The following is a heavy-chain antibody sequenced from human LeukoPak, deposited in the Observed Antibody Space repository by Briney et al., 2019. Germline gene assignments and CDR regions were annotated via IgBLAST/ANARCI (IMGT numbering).Heavy chain of an antibody. CDR2: IYYSGST. J-gene: IGHJ4*02. Sequence: PSQTLSLTCTVSGGSISSGGYYWSWIRQHPGKGLEWIGYIYYSGSTYYNPSLKSRVTISVDTSQNQFSLKLSSVTAADTAVYYCARDPPGSGSYYDYWGQGTLVTVSS. CDR1: GGSISSGGYY. V-gene: IGHV4-31*03. D-gene: IGHD3-10*01. CDR3: ARDPPGSGSYYDY.